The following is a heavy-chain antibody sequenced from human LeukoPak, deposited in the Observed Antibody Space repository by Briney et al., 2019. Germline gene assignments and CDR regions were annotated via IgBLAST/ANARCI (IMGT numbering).Heavy chain of an antibody. V-gene: IGHV3-7*01. J-gene: IGHJ4*02. CDR2: IKQDGSEK. D-gene: IGHD3-9*01. Sequence: PGGSLRLSCAASGFTFSSYWMSRVRQAPGKGLEWVANIKQDGSEKYYVDSVKGRFTISRDNAENSLYLQMNSLRAEDTAVYYCARGLRYFDWLLAAYWGQGTLVTVSS. CDR3: ARGLRYFDWLLAAY. CDR1: GFTFSSYW.